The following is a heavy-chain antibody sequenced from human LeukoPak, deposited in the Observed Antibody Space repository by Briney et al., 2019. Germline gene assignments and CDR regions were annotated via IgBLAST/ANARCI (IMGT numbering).Heavy chain of an antibody. V-gene: IGHV3-21*01. D-gene: IGHD2-2*01. Sequence: GGSLRLSCAASGFTFNTYSMNWVRQAPGKGLEWVSSVSSSSSYKYYADSVKGRFTISRDNAKNSLYLQMNSLRAEDTAVYYCASDPMQYQPTYNWFDPWGQGTLVTVSS. CDR2: VSSSSSYK. CDR1: GFTFNTYS. J-gene: IGHJ5*02. CDR3: ASDPMQYQPTYNWFDP.